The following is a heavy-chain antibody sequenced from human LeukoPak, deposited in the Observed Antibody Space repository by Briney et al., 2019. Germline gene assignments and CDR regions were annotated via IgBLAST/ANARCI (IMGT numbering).Heavy chain of an antibody. CDR1: GYSISSGYY. CDR2: IYQSGST. Sequence: SETLSLTCAVSGYSISSGYYWGWIRQPPGKGLEWIGSIYQSGSTYYNPSLKSRVTISVDTSKNQFSLKLSSVTAADTAVYYCASIAVVGYFDYWGQGTLVTVSS. D-gene: IGHD6-19*01. V-gene: IGHV4-38-2*01. CDR3: ASIAVVGYFDY. J-gene: IGHJ4*02.